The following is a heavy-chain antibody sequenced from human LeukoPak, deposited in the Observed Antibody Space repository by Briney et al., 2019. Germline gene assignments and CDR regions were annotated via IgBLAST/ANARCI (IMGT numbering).Heavy chain of an antibody. J-gene: IGHJ5*02. Sequence: PGGSLRLSCAASGFTFSSYWMSWVRQAPGKGLEWVANIKQDGSEKYYVDSVKGRFTISRDNAKNSLYLQMNSLRAEDTAVYCCAREEVLRFLEWLFPPYNWFDPWGQGTLVTVSS. CDR1: GFTFSSYW. D-gene: IGHD3-3*01. V-gene: IGHV3-7*01. CDR3: AREEVLRFLEWLFPPYNWFDP. CDR2: IKQDGSEK.